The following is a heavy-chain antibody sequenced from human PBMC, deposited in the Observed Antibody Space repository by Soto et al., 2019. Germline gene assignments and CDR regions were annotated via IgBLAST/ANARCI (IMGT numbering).Heavy chain of an antibody. J-gene: IGHJ4*02. CDR2: TIPILSMS. D-gene: IGHD3-10*01. V-gene: IGHV1-69*02. CDR1: GDTFSSYT. Sequence: QVHLVQSGAELKKPGSSVRVSCKASGDTFSSYTINWVRQAPGLGLEWMGRTIPILSMSNYALKFQGRLTITADKSTSTAYRELSSLRSEATAIYYCATSYGSGSQAFDHWGQGALVTVSS. CDR3: ATSYGSGSQAFDH.